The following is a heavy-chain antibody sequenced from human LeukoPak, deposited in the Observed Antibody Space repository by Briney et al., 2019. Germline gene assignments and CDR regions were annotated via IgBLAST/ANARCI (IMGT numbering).Heavy chain of an antibody. J-gene: IGHJ4*02. V-gene: IGHV3-30*18. Sequence: GGSLRLSCAASAFTFSSYGMHWVRQAPGKGLEWVAVISSDGSHEYCADSVKGRFTISRDNSKNTLYLQMNSLRAEDTAVYYCAKNSGDFWSGYDYWGQGTLVTVSS. D-gene: IGHD3-3*01. CDR1: AFTFSSYG. CDR3: AKNSGDFWSGYDY. CDR2: ISSDGSHE.